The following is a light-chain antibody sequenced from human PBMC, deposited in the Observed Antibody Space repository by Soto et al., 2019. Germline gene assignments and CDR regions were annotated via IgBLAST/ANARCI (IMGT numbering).Light chain of an antibody. J-gene: IGLJ1*01. CDR2: DVS. V-gene: IGLV2-14*01. Sequence: QSVLTQPASVSGSPGQSITISCTGTSSDVCCYNYVSWYQQHPGKAPKLMIYDVSNRPSGVSNRFSGSKSGNTASLTISGLQAEDEADYYCTSYTRTSSTTYVFGTGTKVTVL. CDR3: TSYTRTSSTTYV. CDR1: SSDVCCYNY.